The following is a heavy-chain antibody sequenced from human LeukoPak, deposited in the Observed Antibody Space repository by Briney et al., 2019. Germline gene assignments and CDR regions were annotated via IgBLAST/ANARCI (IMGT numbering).Heavy chain of an antibody. CDR3: ARHVRTGYYGYYYYYMDV. J-gene: IGHJ6*03. V-gene: IGHV4-39*01. Sequence: PSETLSLTCTVSGGSISSSSYYWGWIRQPPGKGLEWIGSVYYSGSTYYNPSLKSRVTISVDTSKNQFSLKLSSVTAADTAVYYCARHVRTGYYGYYYYYMDVWGKGTTVAISS. D-gene: IGHD3/OR15-3a*01. CDR1: GGSISSSSYY. CDR2: VYYSGST.